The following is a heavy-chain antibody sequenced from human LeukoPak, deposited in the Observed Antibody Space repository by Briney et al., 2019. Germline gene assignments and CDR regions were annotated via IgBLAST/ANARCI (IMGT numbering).Heavy chain of an antibody. CDR2: IGASGGST. V-gene: IGHV3-23*01. CDR1: GFTFRGYE. Sequence: GGSLRLSCEASGFTFRGYEMSWVRQAPGKGLEWVSGIGASGGSTYYADSVKGRFTISRDNSKNTLYLQMNSLRTEDTAVYYCAKAEGYDILTGLDYWGQGTLVTVSS. D-gene: IGHD3-9*01. J-gene: IGHJ4*02. CDR3: AKAEGYDILTGLDY.